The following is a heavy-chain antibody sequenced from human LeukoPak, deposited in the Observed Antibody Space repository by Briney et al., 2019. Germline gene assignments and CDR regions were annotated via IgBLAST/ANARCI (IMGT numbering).Heavy chain of an antibody. D-gene: IGHD2-15*01. Sequence: GRSLRLSCAASGFTFSSYAMHWVRQAPGKGLEWVAVISYDGSNKYYADSVKGRFTISRDNSKNTLYLQMNSLRAEDTAAYYCARRRLGYCSGGSCYHHKPLDYWGQGTLVTVSS. CDR3: ARRRLGYCSGGSCYHHKPLDY. CDR2: ISYDGSNK. V-gene: IGHV3-30*04. J-gene: IGHJ4*02. CDR1: GFTFSSYA.